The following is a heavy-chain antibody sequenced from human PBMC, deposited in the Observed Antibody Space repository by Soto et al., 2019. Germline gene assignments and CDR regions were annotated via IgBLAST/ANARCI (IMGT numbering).Heavy chain of an antibody. CDR1: GYTLTEVS. CDR3: ARIDYGDSLYYYYYGMDV. Sequence: ASVKVSCKVSGYTLTEVSIHWVRQAPGKGLQWMGDFNPEDGEPFYAQKFRGRVTVTEDTSTDTAYMDLSSLRSEDTAVYYCARIDYGDSLYYYYYGMDVWGQGTTVTVSS. D-gene: IGHD4-17*01. J-gene: IGHJ6*02. CDR2: FNPEDGEP. V-gene: IGHV1-24*01.